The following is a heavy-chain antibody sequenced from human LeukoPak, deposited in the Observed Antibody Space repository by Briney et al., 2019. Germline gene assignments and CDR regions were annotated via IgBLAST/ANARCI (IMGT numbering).Heavy chain of an antibody. CDR2: INHSGST. D-gene: IGHD3-22*01. CDR3: ARRPLNYYDSSDFDY. V-gene: IGHV4-39*07. CDR1: GGSIRSSSYY. J-gene: IGHJ4*02. Sequence: KTSETLSLTCTVSGGSIRSSSYYWGWIRQPPGKGLEWIGEINHSGSTNYNPSLKSRVTISVDTSKNQFSLKLSSVTAADTAVYYCARRPLNYYDSSDFDYWGQGTLVTVSS.